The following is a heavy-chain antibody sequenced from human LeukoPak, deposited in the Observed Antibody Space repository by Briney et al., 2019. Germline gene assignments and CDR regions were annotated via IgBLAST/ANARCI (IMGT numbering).Heavy chain of an antibody. CDR3: ARDSWACGSDCYIRYYYYYMDV. CDR1: GYTFTGDY. Sequence: ASVKVSCKASGYTFTGDYMHWVRQAPGQGLEWMGIIDPSGGSTSYAQKFQGRVTMTRDTSTSTVYMELSSLRSEDTAVYYCARDSWACGSDCYIRYYYYYMDVWGKGTTVTISS. CDR2: IDPSGGST. D-gene: IGHD2-21*02. J-gene: IGHJ6*03. V-gene: IGHV1-46*01.